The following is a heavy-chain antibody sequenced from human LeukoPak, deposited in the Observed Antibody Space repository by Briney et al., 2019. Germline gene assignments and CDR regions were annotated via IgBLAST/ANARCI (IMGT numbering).Heavy chain of an antibody. Sequence: PGGSLRLPCAASVFTFSSYEMNWVRQAPGKGLEWVSYISSSGSTIYYADSVKGRFTISRDNAKNSLYLQMNSLRAEDTAVYYCARNGAYSGSYREFDYWGQGTLVTVSS. CDR3: ARNGAYSGSYREFDY. CDR1: VFTFSSYE. J-gene: IGHJ4*02. D-gene: IGHD1-26*01. V-gene: IGHV3-48*03. CDR2: ISSSGSTI.